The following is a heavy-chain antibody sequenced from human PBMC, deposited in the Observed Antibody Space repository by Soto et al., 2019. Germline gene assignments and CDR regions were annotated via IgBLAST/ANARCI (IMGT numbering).Heavy chain of an antibody. CDR2: ISADGGAT. CDR3: TKLELSASGY. CDR1: GFTFSTYA. Sequence: PGGSLRLSCAASGFTFSTYAMTWFRQAPGKGLEWVSAISADGGATFHADSVKGRFTISRDNSRNTLYLQMNSLRVEDTAVYFCTKLELSASGYWGQGCQVAVSS. J-gene: IGHJ4*02. D-gene: IGHD1-26*01. V-gene: IGHV3-23*01.